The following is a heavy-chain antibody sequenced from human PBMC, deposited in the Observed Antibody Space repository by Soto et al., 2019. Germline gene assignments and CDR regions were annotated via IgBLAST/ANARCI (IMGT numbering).Heavy chain of an antibody. V-gene: IGHV4-31*03. CDR2: IYYSGST. J-gene: IGHJ3*02. D-gene: IGHD4-17*01. CDR1: GGSISSGGYY. CDR3: ARPHDGDWRAFDI. Sequence: PSETLSLTCTVSGGSISSGGYYWSWIRQHPGKGLEWIGYIYYSGSTYYNPSLKSRVTISVDTSKNQFSLKLSSVTAADTAVYYCARPHDGDWRAFDIWGQGTMVTVSS.